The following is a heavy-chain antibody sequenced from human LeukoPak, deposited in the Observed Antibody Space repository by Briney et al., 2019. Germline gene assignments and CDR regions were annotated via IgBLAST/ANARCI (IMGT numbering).Heavy chain of an antibody. V-gene: IGHV1-69*13. J-gene: IGHJ6*03. D-gene: IGHD3-10*01. CDR1: GGTFSSYA. Sequence: SVKVSCKASGGTFSSYAISWVRQAPGQGLEWMGGIIPIFGTANYAQKFQGRVTITADESTSTAYMELSSLRSEDTAVYYCAIKLAGEGYYYYMDVWGKGTTVTISS. CDR3: AIKLAGEGYYYYMDV. CDR2: IIPIFGTA.